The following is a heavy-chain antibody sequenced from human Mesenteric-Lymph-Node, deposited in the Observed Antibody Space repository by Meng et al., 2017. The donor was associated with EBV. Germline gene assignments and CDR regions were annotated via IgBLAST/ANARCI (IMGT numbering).Heavy chain of an antibody. CDR2: ISSGGSSI. CDR3: ARAPPVVVAATDWYFDL. D-gene: IGHD2-15*01. J-gene: IGHJ2*01. Sequence: EVQLVESGXXXXXPXXAXXLSCAASGFTFSTYSMNWVRLAPGKGLEWVSSISSGGSSIYYADSVKGRFTISRDDAENSVYLQMNSLRAEDTALYYCARAPPVVVAATDWYFDLWGRGTLVTVSS. V-gene: IGHV3-21*01. CDR1: GFTFSTYS.